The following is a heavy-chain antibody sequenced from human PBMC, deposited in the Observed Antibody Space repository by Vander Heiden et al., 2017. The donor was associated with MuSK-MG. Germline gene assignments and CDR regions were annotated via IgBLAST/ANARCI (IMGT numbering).Heavy chain of an antibody. D-gene: IGHD6-13*01. V-gene: IGHV1-69*01. J-gene: IGHJ1*01. CDR3: ARDVVAAAGNEYFQH. CDR1: GGTFSSYA. CDR2: IIPIFGTA. Sequence: QVQLVQSGAEVKKPGSSVKVSCKASGGTFSSYAISWVRQAPGQGLEWRGGIIPIFGTANYAQKFQGRVTITADESTSTAYMELSSLRSEDTAVYYCARDVVAAAGNEYFQHWGQGTLVTVSS.